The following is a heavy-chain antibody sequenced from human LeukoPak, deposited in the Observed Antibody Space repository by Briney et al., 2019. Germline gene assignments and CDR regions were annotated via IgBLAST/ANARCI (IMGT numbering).Heavy chain of an antibody. CDR1: GGSISSNNW. D-gene: IGHD3-16*01. CDR3: ASSKLMITFGGVMVY. V-gene: IGHV4-4*02. CDR2: IYHSGSP. J-gene: IGHJ4*02. Sequence: PSETLSLTCAVSGGSISSNNWWGWVRQPPGKGLEWIGEIYHSGSPNYNPSLKSRVTISVDKSRNHFSLNLSSVTAADTAVYYCASSKLMITFGGVMVYWGQGTLVTVSS.